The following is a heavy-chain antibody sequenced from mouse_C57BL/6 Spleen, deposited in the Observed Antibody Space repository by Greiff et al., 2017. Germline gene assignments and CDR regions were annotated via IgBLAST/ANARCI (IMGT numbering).Heavy chain of an antibody. CDR2: ISYSGST. V-gene: IGHV3-1*01. CDR3: ARDGGDYYDY. CDR1: GYSITSGYD. Sequence: EVKLVESGPGMVKPSQSLSLTCTVTGYSITSGYDWHWIRHFPGNKLEWMGYISYSGSTNYNPSLKSRISITHDTSKNHFFLKLNSVTTEDTAPYYCARDGGDYYDYWGQGTTLTVSS. J-gene: IGHJ2*01.